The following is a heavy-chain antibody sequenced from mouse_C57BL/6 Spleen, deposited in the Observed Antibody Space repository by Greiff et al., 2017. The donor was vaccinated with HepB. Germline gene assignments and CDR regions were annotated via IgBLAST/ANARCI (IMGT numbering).Heavy chain of an antibody. Sequence: QVQLQQPGAELVKPGASVKMSCKASGYTFTSYWMTWVKQRPGQGLEWIGDIYPGSGSTNYNEKFKSKATLTVDTSSSTAYMQLSSLTSEDSAVYYCARRDDSNYVPYAMDYWGQGTSVTVSS. J-gene: IGHJ4*01. CDR3: ARRDDSNYVPYAMDY. CDR2: IYPGSGST. V-gene: IGHV1-55*01. D-gene: IGHD2-5*01. CDR1: GYTFTSYW.